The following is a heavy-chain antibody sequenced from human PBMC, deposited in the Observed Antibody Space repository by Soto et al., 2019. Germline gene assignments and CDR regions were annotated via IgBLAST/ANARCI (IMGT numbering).Heavy chain of an antibody. Sequence: GESLKISCKGSGYSFTSYWIGWVRQMPGKGLEWMGMIYFGDSDTRYSPSFQGQVTISADKSITTAYLQWSSLKASDTAMYYCARQYCTGDCYSDYYSGMDVWGQGTTVTVSS. CDR3: ARQYCTGDCYSDYYSGMDV. CDR1: GYSFTSYW. J-gene: IGHJ6*02. V-gene: IGHV5-51*01. D-gene: IGHD2-21*02. CDR2: IYFGDSDT.